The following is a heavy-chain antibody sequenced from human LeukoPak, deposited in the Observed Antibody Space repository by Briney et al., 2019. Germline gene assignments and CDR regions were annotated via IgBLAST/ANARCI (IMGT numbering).Heavy chain of an antibody. CDR1: GFTFSSYA. CDR3: ARDLSVVAANFDY. V-gene: IGHV3-30*04. CDR2: ISYDGSSK. D-gene: IGHD2-15*01. J-gene: IGHJ4*02. Sequence: GRSLRLSCAASGFTFSSYAMHWVRQAPGKGLEWVAVISYDGSSKYYADSVKGRFTISRDNSKNTLYLQMNSLRAEDTAVYYCARDLSVVAANFDYWGQGTLVTVSS.